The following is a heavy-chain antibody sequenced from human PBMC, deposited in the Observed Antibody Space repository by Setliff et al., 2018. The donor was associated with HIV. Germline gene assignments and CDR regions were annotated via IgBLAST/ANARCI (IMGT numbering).Heavy chain of an antibody. CDR1: GYTFSYA. CDR2: INAGNGNT. Sequence: ASVKVSCKASGYTFSYAMHWVRQAPGQRLEWMGWINAGNGNTKYSQKFQDRVTMTSDTSTSTAYMELRSLRSDDTAVYYCARVRERVTIFGVVRDFDSWGQGTLVTVSS. CDR3: ARVRERVTIFGVVRDFDS. J-gene: IGHJ4*02. D-gene: IGHD3-3*01. V-gene: IGHV1-3*01.